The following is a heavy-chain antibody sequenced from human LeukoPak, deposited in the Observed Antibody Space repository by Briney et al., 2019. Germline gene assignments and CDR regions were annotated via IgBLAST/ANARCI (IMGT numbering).Heavy chain of an antibody. Sequence: ASLKVSCKASGYTFTSYGISWVRQASGQVLELIEWISAYNGNTNDAQKLQGRVTMTIDTSTSTAYMELRSLRSDDTAVYYFFFEQKTAYDILTGYYSYWGQGTLVTVSS. V-gene: IGHV1-18*01. J-gene: IGHJ4*02. CDR3: FFEQKTAYDILTGYYSY. D-gene: IGHD3-9*01. CDR2: ISAYNGNT. CDR1: GYTFTSYG.